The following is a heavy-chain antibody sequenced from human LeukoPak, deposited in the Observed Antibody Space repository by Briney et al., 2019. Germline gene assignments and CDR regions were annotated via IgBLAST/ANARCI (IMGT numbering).Heavy chain of an antibody. Sequence: PGGSLRLSCAASGFTVSSNYMSWVRQAPGKGLEWVSVIYSGGSTYYADSVKGRFTISRDNSKNTLYLQMNSPRAEDTAVYYCARVEYYYDSSGYFEYFFDYWGQGTLVTVSS. CDR1: GFTVSSNY. CDR2: IYSGGST. V-gene: IGHV3-66*02. CDR3: ARVEYYYDSSGYFEYFFDY. J-gene: IGHJ4*02. D-gene: IGHD3-22*01.